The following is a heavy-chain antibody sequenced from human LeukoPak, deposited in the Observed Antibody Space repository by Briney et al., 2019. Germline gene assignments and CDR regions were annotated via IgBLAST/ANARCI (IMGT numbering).Heavy chain of an antibody. Sequence: GGSLRLSCAASGFTFSSYAISWVRQAPGKGLEWVSAISGSGGSTYYADSVKGRFTISRDNSKNTLYLQMNSLRAEDTAVYYCAKDHQVPAAMFGWFDPWGQGTLVTVSS. D-gene: IGHD2-2*01. J-gene: IGHJ5*02. CDR1: GFTFSSYA. CDR2: ISGSGGST. CDR3: AKDHQVPAAMFGWFDP. V-gene: IGHV3-23*01.